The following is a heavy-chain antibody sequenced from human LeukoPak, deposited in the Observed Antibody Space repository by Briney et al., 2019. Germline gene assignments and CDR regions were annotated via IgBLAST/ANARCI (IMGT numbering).Heavy chain of an antibody. CDR3: ARDRALYDRSGYYYTEDDY. CDR2: IKQDGSEK. V-gene: IGHV3-7*01. J-gene: IGHJ4*02. D-gene: IGHD3-22*01. CDR1: GFTFSSYG. Sequence: GGSLRLSCAASGFTFSSYGMHWVRQAPGKGLEWVANIKQDGSEKYYVDSVKGRFTISRDNAENSLYLQMNSLRVEDTAVYYCARDRALYDRSGYYYTEDDYWGQGTLVTVSS.